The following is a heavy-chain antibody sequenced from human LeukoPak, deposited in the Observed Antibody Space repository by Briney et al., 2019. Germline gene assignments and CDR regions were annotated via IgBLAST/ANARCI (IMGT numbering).Heavy chain of an antibody. Sequence: GGSLRLSCAASGFTFSSYAMHWVRQAPGKGLEWVAVISYDGSNKYYADSVKGRFTISRDNSKNTLYLQMNSLRAEDTAVYYCATTYTAMDYYYYYYMDVWGKGTTVTVSS. CDR3: ATTYTAMDYYYYYYMDV. CDR2: ISYDGSNK. J-gene: IGHJ6*03. CDR1: GFTFSSYA. D-gene: IGHD5-18*01. V-gene: IGHV3-30*04.